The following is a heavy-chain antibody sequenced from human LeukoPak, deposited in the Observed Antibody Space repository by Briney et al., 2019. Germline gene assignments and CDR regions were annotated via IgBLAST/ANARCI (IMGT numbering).Heavy chain of an antibody. CDR1: GFSFSSYN. V-gene: IGHV3-48*02. CDR3: ARRPYSDTSGRLSDV. CDR2: IGSSGSPT. D-gene: IGHD3-22*01. Sequence: GGSLRLSCAASGFSFSSYNMNWVRQAPGKGLEWISYIGSSGSPTHYADSVGGRFTISRDNAKNSLYLQMNSLRDEDTAVYFCARRPYSDTSGRLSDVWGQGTTVTVSS. J-gene: IGHJ6*02.